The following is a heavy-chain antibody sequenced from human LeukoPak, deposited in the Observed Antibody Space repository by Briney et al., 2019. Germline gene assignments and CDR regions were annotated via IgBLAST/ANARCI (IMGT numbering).Heavy chain of an antibody. CDR3: ARGTTSGNWFDP. D-gene: IGHD1-1*01. Sequence: PSETLSLTCTVSGGSISSSSYYWGWIRQPPGKGLEWIGSIYYSGSTYYNPSLKSRVTISVDTSKNQFSLKLSSVTAADTAVYYCARGTTSGNWFDPWGQGTLVTVSS. J-gene: IGHJ5*02. CDR1: GGSISSSSYY. CDR2: IYYSGST. V-gene: IGHV4-39*07.